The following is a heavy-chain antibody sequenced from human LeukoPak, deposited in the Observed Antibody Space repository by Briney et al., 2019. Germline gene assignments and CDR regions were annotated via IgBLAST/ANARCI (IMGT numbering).Heavy chain of an antibody. CDR1: GFTFSSYA. J-gene: IGHJ4*02. CDR2: IWYDGSNK. D-gene: IGHD3-16*01. V-gene: IGHV3-33*06. CDR3: AKSRAHAYSHFDY. Sequence: GGSLRLSCAASGFTFSSYAMHWVRRAPGKGLEWVAVIWYDGSNKYYPDSVKGRFTISRDNSKNTLYVQMNSLRVEDTAVYYCAKSRAHAYSHFDYWGQGTLVTVSS.